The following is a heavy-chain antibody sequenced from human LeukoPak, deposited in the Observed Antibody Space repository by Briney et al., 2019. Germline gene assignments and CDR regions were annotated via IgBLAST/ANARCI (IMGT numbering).Heavy chain of an antibody. CDR1: GFTFSSYW. Sequence: PGGSLRLSCAASGFTFSSYWMHWVRQAPGKGLVCVSRINSDGSSTSYADSVKGRFTISRDNAKNTLYLQMNSLRAEDTAVYYCARVGRGYSFKIYYFDYWGQGTLVTVSS. V-gene: IGHV3-74*01. J-gene: IGHJ4*02. CDR3: ARVGRGYSFKIYYFDY. D-gene: IGHD5-18*01. CDR2: INSDGSST.